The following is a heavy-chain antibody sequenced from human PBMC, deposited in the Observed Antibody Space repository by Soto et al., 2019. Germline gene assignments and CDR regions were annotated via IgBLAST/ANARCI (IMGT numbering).Heavy chain of an antibody. CDR1: GFTVSSYA. Sequence: GGSLRLSCAASGFTVSSYAMSWVRQAPGKGLEWVSAISGSGGSTYHADSVKGRFTISRDNSKNTLYLQMNSLRAEDTAVYYCAKLRGYCSGGSCPGASWFDPWGQGTLVTVSS. CDR2: ISGSGGST. J-gene: IGHJ5*02. CDR3: AKLRGYCSGGSCPGASWFDP. V-gene: IGHV3-23*01. D-gene: IGHD2-15*01.